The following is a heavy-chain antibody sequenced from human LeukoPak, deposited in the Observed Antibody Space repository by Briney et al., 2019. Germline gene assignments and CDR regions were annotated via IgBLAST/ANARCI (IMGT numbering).Heavy chain of an antibody. CDR3: ARSKYYYDSSGYLLAFDI. CDR2: IYYSGST. J-gene: IGHJ3*02. CDR1: GGYISSYY. D-gene: IGHD3-22*01. Sequence: SETLSLTCTVSGGYISSYYWSWIRQPPGKGLEWIGYIYYSGSTNYSPSLKSRVTISVDTSKNQFSLKLSSVTAADTAVYYCARSKYYYDSSGYLLAFDIWGQGTMVTVSS. V-gene: IGHV4-59*01.